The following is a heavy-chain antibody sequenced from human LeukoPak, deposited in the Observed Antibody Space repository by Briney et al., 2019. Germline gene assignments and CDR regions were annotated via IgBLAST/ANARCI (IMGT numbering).Heavy chain of an antibody. J-gene: IGHJ4*02. V-gene: IGHV3-23*01. CDR1: GFSFSNYL. CDR2: ISGSGGT. Sequence: PGGSLRLSCAVSGFSFSNYLMSWVRHAPGKGLEWASAISGSGGTYYADSVKGRFTISRDNSKNTLYLQMSSLRGEDTAVYYCAKDLPRSKSFDYWGQGTLVTVSS. CDR3: AKDLPRSKSFDY.